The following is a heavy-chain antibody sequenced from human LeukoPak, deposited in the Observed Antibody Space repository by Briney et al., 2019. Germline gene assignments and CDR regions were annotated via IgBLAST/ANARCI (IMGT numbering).Heavy chain of an antibody. D-gene: IGHD4-17*01. V-gene: IGHV3-23*01. J-gene: IGHJ4*02. CDR3: AKTRLRFPGY. CDR2: ISGSGGST. Sequence: GASLRLSCAASGFTFSSYAMSWVRQAPGKGLEWVSAISGSGGSTYYADSVKGRFTISRDNSENTLYLQMNSPRAEDTAVYYCAKTRLRFPGYWGQGTLVTVSS. CDR1: GFTFSSYA.